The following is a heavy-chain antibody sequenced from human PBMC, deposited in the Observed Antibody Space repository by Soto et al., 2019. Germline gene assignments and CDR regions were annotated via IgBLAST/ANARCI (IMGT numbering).Heavy chain of an antibody. D-gene: IGHD2-21*02. CDR2: IWYDGSNK. CDR1: GFTFSSYG. Sequence: QVQLVESGGGVVQPGRSLRLSCAASGFTFSSYGMHWVRQAPGTGLEWVAVIWYDGSNKYYADSVKGRFTISRDNSKNTLYLQMNSLRAEDTAVYYCARGGRYCGGDCYSPYFDYWGQGTLVTVSS. J-gene: IGHJ4*02. V-gene: IGHV3-33*01. CDR3: ARGGRYCGGDCYSPYFDY.